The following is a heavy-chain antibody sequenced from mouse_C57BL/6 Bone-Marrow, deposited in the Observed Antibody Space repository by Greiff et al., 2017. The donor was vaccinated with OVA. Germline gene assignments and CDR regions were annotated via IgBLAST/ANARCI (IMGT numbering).Heavy chain of an antibody. V-gene: IGHV3-6*01. CDR2: ISYDGSN. CDR3: ANYYYGSSAWFAY. Sequence: EVQLQESGPGLVKPSQSLSLTCSVTGYSITSGYYWNWIRQFPGNKLEWMGYISYDGSNNYNPSLKNRISITRDTSKNQFFLKLNSVTTEDTATYYCANYYYGSSAWFAYWGQGTLVTVSA. J-gene: IGHJ3*01. CDR1: GYSITSGYY. D-gene: IGHD1-1*01.